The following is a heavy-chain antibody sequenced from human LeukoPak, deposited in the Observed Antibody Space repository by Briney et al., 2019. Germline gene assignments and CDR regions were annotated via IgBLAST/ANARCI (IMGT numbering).Heavy chain of an antibody. CDR3: ASLDYGDDPFGY. CDR1: GYTFTGYY. J-gene: IGHJ4*02. V-gene: IGHV1-2*02. D-gene: IGHD4-17*01. Sequence: AAVKVSCKASGYTFTGYYMHWVRQAPGQGLEWMGWIYLNSGGTNYQHKFQGRVTMTRDTASSTAYLELSRLSPDDTAVYYCASLDYGDDPFGYWGQGTLVTVSS. CDR2: IYLNSGGT.